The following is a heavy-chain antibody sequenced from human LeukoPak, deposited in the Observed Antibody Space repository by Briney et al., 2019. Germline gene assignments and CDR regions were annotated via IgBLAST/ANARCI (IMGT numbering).Heavy chain of an antibody. CDR1: GYTFTSTD. V-gene: IGHV1-8*01. CDR3: ARTCTNGVCYEGADFDY. J-gene: IGHJ4*02. Sequence: ASVKVSCKASGYTFTSTDINWVRQASGQGLEWMGWMNPNSGNTGYAQKFQGRVTMTRNTSKSTAYMELSRLRSEDTAVYYCARTCTNGVCYEGADFDYWGQGTPVTASS. D-gene: IGHD2-8*01. CDR2: MNPNSGNT.